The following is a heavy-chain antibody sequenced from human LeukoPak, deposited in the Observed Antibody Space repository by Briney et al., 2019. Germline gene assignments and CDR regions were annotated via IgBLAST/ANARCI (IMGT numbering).Heavy chain of an antibody. CDR2: ISAYDGNT. CDR3: VRDGYGSGKGFFDY. J-gene: IGHJ4*02. D-gene: IGHD3-10*01. Sequence: GASVKVSCKTSGYTFISYGFSWVRQAPGQGPEWMGWISAYDGNTNSAQKFQGRVIMTTDTSARTAYMEVRSLRPDDTAVYYCVRDGYGSGKGFFDYWGQGTLVTVSS. CDR1: GYTFISYG. V-gene: IGHV1-18*01.